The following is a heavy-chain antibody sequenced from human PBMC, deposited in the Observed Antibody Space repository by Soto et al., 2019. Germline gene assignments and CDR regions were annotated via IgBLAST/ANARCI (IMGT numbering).Heavy chain of an antibody. CDR2: IKPDGSGA. V-gene: IGHV3-74*01. J-gene: IGHJ3*02. D-gene: IGHD1-20*01. CDR1: GGSISSSSYY. CDR3: VRDPHGHNNGPNDASDI. Sequence: PSETLSLTCIVSGGSISSSSYYWGWIRQAPGKGLVWVSRIKPDGSGASYADSVRGRLTISRDNTKNTLYLQVNSLRAEDTALYYCVRDPHGHNNGPNDASDIWGQGTMVTVSS.